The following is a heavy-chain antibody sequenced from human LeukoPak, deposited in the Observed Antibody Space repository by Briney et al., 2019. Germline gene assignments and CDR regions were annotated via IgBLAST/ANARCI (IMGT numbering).Heavy chain of an antibody. J-gene: IGHJ3*02. Sequence: SETLSLSCSVSGGSISTYYWSWIRQSAGKGLEWIGRMYTTGDTNYNPSLKGRVTMSVDTSKNQFSLKLTSVTAADTAVYYCGRDGGRTSSDAVEIWGQGTMVIVSS. D-gene: IGHD2-2*01. CDR3: GRDGGRTSSDAVEI. CDR2: MYTTGDT. V-gene: IGHV4-4*07. CDR1: GGSISTYY.